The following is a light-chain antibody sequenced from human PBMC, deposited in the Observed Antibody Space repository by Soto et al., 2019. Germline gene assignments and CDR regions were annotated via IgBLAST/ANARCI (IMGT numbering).Light chain of an antibody. CDR3: QQYNSWPAIT. CDR1: QSVSSN. J-gene: IGKJ5*01. V-gene: IGKV3-15*01. CDR2: GAY. Sequence: EVVLTQSPGTLSLSPGERATLSCRASQSVSSNYLAWYQQKPGQAPRLLIYGAYTRATDIPARFSGSGSGTEFTLTISSLQSEDFAIYYCQQYNSWPAITFGQGARLEIK.